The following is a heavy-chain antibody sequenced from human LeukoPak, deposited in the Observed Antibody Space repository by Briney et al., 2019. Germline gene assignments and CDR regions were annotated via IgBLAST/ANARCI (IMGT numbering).Heavy chain of an antibody. J-gene: IGHJ4*02. CDR3: ARGLGYSGVY. D-gene: IGHD1-26*01. CDR2: INSDGSST. V-gene: IGHV3-74*01. CDR1: GFTFSSYW. Sequence: GGSLRLSCSAYGFTFSSYWMHWVRQAPRKGLVWVSRINSDGSSTSYADSVKGRFTISRDNAKNTLYLQMNSLRAVDTAVYYCARGLGYSGVYWGQGTLVTVSS.